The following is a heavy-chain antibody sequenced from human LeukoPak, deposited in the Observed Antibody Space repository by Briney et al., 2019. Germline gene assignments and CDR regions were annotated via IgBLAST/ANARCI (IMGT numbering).Heavy chain of an antibody. D-gene: IGHD3-22*01. CDR1: GGSISSFY. CDR2: IHYSGST. J-gene: IGHJ3*02. CDR3: RFSDSSGYYGDAFDI. Sequence: SETLSLTCTVSGGSISSFYWSWIRQPPGKGLEWIGHIHYSGSTYYNPSLKSRVTISVDTSKNQFSLKLSSVTAADTAVYYRRFSDSSGYYGDAFDIWGQGTMVTVSS. V-gene: IGHV4-59*08.